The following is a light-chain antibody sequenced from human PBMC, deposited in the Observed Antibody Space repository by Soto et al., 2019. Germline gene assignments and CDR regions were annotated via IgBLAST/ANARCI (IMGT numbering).Light chain of an antibody. CDR3: QQRSDWPYT. CDR2: DAF. V-gene: IGKV3-11*01. J-gene: IGKJ2*01. Sequence: EIVLTQSPATLSLSPGERATLSCRASQSVSSYLAWYQQKPGQAPRLLIYDAFNRATGIPARFSGGGSGTDFSLTISSLEPEDFAVYYCQQRSDWPYTFGQGTKLEIK. CDR1: QSVSSY.